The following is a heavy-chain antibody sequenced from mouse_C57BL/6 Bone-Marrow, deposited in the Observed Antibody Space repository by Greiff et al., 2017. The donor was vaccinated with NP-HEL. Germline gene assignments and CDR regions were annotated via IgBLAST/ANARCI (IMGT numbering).Heavy chain of an antibody. CDR3: ARRGYSNYEGWFAY. J-gene: IGHJ3*01. D-gene: IGHD2-5*01. CDR1: GYTFTDYN. CDR2: INPNNGGT. Sequence: EVQLQQSGPELVKPGASVKMSCKASGYTFTDYNMHWVKQSHGKSLEWIGYINPNNGGTSYNQKFKGKATLTVNKSSSTAYMELRSLTSEDSAVYYCARRGYSNYEGWFAYWGQGTLVTVSA. V-gene: IGHV1-22*01.